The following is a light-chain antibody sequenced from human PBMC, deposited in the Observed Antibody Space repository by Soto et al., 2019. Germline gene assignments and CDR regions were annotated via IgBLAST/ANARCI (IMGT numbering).Light chain of an antibody. Sequence: QTVVTQDPSLTVSPGGSVTLTCSYSTVAVTSGNYPHWFHQRTGQSPRALIYTTTNKHSWTPARFSGSLFGGRASLTLSGVQPEDEAEYYCLLYYGGIWVFGGGTKLTVL. V-gene: IGLV7-43*01. CDR3: LLYYGGIWV. CDR2: TTT. CDR1: TVAVTSGNY. J-gene: IGLJ3*02.